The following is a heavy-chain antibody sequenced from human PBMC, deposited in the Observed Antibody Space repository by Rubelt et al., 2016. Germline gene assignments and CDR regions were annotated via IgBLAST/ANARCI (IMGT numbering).Heavy chain of an antibody. CDR2: MYYSGST. V-gene: IGHV4-61*05. J-gene: IGHJ4*02. Sequence: QLQLQESGPGLVKPSETLSLTCTVSGGSISSSSYYWGWIRQPPGKGLEWIGYMYYSGSTNYNPALKGRVTISVDTSKNQFSLKLSAVTAADTAVYYCARGSVRGLDFDYWGQGTLVTVSS. D-gene: IGHD3-10*01. CDR3: ARGSVRGLDFDY. CDR1: GGSISSSSYY.